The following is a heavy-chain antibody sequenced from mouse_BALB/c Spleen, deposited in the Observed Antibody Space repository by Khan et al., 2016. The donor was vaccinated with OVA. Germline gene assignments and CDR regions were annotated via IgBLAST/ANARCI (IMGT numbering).Heavy chain of an antibody. CDR1: GFTITDYY. Sequence: VQLQQSGAELVRPGALVKLSCKASGFTITDYYMHWVKQRPEQGLEWIGWIDPENGNTIYDPKFQGKASITADTSSNTAYLQLSSLTSEDTAVYYCARGGYGNYWFAYWGQGTLVTVSA. D-gene: IGHD2-1*01. CDR3: ARGGYGNYWFAY. CDR2: IDPENGNT. J-gene: IGHJ3*01. V-gene: IGHV14-1*02.